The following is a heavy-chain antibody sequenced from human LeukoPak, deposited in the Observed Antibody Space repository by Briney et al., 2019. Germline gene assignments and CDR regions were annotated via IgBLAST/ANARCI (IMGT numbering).Heavy chain of an antibody. V-gene: IGHV4-59*01. CDR2: LYYSGST. D-gene: IGHD2-15*01. J-gene: IGHJ5*02. CDR1: GGSISSYY. CDR3: VRVDGSCSGGSCPSGNWFDP. Sequence: SETLSLTCTVSGGSISSYYWSWIRQPPGKGLEWIGYLYYSGSTSYNPSLKSRLTISVDTTKNQFSLKLSSVTAADTAVYYCVRVDGSCSGGSCPSGNWFDPWGQGTLVTVSS.